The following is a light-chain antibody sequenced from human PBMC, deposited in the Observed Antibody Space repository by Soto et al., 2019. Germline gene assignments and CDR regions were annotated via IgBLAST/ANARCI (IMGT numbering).Light chain of an antibody. CDR2: ASS. J-gene: IGKJ1*01. V-gene: IGKV1-39*01. CDR1: QSISHY. Sequence: DIQMTQSPSSLSASVGDRVTITCRASQSISHYLHWYQQKPGRAPKLLIYASSSLQGADPSRCSASISGTECTLTSRRLQPDDFTTYYCQQTSSSPRTFGQGTTGEMK. CDR3: QQTSSSPRT.